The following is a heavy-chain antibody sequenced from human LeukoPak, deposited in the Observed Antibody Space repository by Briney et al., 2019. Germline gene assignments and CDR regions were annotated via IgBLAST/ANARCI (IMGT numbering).Heavy chain of an antibody. D-gene: IGHD5-12*01. J-gene: IGHJ4*02. CDR3: ARHPGRGYSGYDSMGYFDY. CDR2: IYYSGST. CDR1: GGSISSGSYY. Sequence: PSQTLSLTCTVSGGSISSGSYYWSWIRQPPGKGLEWIAYIYYSGSTSYNPSLKSRVTISVDTSKNQFSLKLSSVTAADTAVYYCARHPGRGYSGYDSMGYFDYWGQGTLVTVSS. V-gene: IGHV4-61*01.